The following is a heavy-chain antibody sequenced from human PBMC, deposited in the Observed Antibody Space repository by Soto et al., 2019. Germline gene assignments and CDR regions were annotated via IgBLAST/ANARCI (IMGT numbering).Heavy chain of an antibody. D-gene: IGHD4-17*01. Sequence: SETLSLTCTVSGGSISSYYWSWIRQPPGKGLEWIGYIYYSGSTNYNPSLKSRVTISVDTSKNQFSLKLSSVTAADTAVYYCARGLNGDYYYYYYYMDVWGKGTTVTVSS. CDR3: ARGLNGDYYYYYYYMDV. J-gene: IGHJ6*03. V-gene: IGHV4-59*01. CDR2: IYYSGST. CDR1: GGSISSYY.